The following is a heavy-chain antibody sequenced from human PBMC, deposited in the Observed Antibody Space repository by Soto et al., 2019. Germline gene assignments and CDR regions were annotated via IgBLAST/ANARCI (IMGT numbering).Heavy chain of an antibody. CDR1: GGSISSYY. J-gene: IGHJ4*02. CDR3: ARAKGRSLDY. D-gene: IGHD3-10*01. Sequence: SETLSLTCTVSGGSISSYYWSWIRQPPGKGLEWIGYIYYSGSTNYNPSLKSRVTISVDTSKNQFSLKLSSVTAADTAVYYCARAKGRSLDYWGQGTLVTVSS. CDR2: IYYSGST. V-gene: IGHV4-59*01.